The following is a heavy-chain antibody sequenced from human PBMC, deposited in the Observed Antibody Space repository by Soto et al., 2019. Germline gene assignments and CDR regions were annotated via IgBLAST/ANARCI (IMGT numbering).Heavy chain of an antibody. V-gene: IGHV3-7*01. CDR3: RFGHYSGY. D-gene: IGHD2-21*01. CDR2: VSGDGRDL. CDR1: GFVFSDLW. Sequence: PGGSLRLSCRASGFVFSDLWMSWVRRLPGKGLEWVAKVSGDGRDLSYADSVKGRFTISRDNARNSVFLQMDNLKVEDTAHYHCRFGHYSGYWGQGSPVIVSS. J-gene: IGHJ4*02.